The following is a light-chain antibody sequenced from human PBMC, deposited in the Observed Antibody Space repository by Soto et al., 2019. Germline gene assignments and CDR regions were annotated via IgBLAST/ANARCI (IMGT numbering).Light chain of an antibody. CDR3: QQANSYPLG. CDR1: QGINSW. Sequence: DIQMTQSPSSVSASVGDRVTITCRASQGINSWLAWYQQKPGKAPKLLIYAASNLQSGVPSRFSGSGSGTDFTLTISSMQPEDSATYYCQQANSYPLGFGGGTKVEIK. J-gene: IGKJ4*01. CDR2: AAS. V-gene: IGKV1-12*01.